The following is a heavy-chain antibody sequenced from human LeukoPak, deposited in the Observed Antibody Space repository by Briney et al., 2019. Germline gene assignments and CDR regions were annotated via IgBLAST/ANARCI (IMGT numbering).Heavy chain of an antibody. CDR1: GFTFSDYG. V-gene: IGHV3-30*03. CDR3: ARPHMVRGVGAFDI. Sequence: GGSLRLSCVASGFTFSDYGMLWVRQPPGKGLEWVAVISYDGRNEHYADSVKGRFTISRDNSKNTVFLQMNTLRTEDTAVYYCARPHMVRGVGAFDIWGQGTMVTVSS. CDR2: ISYDGRNE. D-gene: IGHD3-10*01. J-gene: IGHJ3*02.